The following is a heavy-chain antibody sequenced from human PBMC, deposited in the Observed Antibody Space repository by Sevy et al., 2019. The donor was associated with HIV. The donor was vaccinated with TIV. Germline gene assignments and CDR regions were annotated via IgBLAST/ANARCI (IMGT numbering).Heavy chain of an antibody. Sequence: GGSLRLSCAASGFTFSDYYMSWIRQAPGKGLEWVSYISSSGSTIYYADSVKGRFTISRDNAKNSLYLQMNSLRAEDTAVYYCARDNRRYCTNGVCHYFDYWGQGTLVTVSS. CDR3: ARDNRRYCTNGVCHYFDY. CDR2: ISSSGSTI. V-gene: IGHV3-11*01. J-gene: IGHJ4*02. D-gene: IGHD2-8*01. CDR1: GFTFSDYY.